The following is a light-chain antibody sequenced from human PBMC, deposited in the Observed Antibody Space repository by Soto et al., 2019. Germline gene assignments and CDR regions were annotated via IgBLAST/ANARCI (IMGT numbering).Light chain of an antibody. CDR2: GAS. Sequence: DIQMTQSPSTLSASVGDRVTITCRASQSVRSWLAWYQGKPGKAPKLLIYGASSRESGVPVRFSGSGSGTEFTLTIISLQPDDFAVYYCQHYHSEPWTFGQGTKVEVK. V-gene: IGKV1-5*01. J-gene: IGKJ1*01. CDR1: QSVRSW. CDR3: QHYHSEPWT.